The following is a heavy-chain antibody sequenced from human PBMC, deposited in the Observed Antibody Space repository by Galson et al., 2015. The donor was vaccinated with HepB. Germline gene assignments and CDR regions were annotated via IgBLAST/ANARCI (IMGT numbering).Heavy chain of an antibody. Sequence: SVKVSCKASGYTFTDDYMNWVRQAPGQGLEWMGWINPHSGGTSFAQKFQGRVTMTRDTSIRTVYMELSRLRSDDTAVYYCARELTTTTGVFDPWGQGTLVTVSS. J-gene: IGHJ5*02. V-gene: IGHV1-2*02. CDR3: ARELTTTTGVFDP. D-gene: IGHD4-17*01. CDR2: INPHSGGT. CDR1: GYTFTDDY.